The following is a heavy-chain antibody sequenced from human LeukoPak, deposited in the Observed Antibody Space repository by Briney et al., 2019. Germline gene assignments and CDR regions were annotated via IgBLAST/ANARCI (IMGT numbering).Heavy chain of an antibody. CDR2: ISAYNGNT. CDR3: ARGFYGSGSYYEVAFDI. Sequence: VKVSCKASGYTFTNYVISWVRQAPGQGLEWMGWISAYNGNTNYAQKFQGRVTMTTDTSTSTAYMELRSLRSDDTAVYYCARGFYGSGSYYEVAFDIWGQGTMVTVSS. CDR1: GYTFTNYV. D-gene: IGHD3-10*01. V-gene: IGHV1-18*01. J-gene: IGHJ3*02.